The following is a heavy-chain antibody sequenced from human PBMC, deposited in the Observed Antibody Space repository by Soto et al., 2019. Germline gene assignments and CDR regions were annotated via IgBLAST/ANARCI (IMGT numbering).Heavy chain of an antibody. V-gene: IGHV4-34*01. CDR3: ARAYCTNGVCYSSVWFDP. D-gene: IGHD2-8*01. CDR1: GGSFSGYY. J-gene: IGHJ5*02. Sequence: SETLSLTCAVYGGSFSGYYWGWIRQPPGKGLEWIGEINHSGSTNYNPSLKSRVTISVDTSKNQFSLKLSSVTAADTAVYYCARAYCTNGVCYSSVWFDPWGQGTLVNVPS. CDR2: INHSGST.